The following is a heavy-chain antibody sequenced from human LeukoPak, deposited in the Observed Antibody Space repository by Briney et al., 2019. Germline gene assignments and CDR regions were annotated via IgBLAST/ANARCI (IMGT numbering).Heavy chain of an antibody. CDR1: GLTLSSYW. Sequence: GGSLSPSRAVSGLTLSSYWMQWVRPAPGKGLVWVSRINTDGSRTDYADSVKGRFTISRDNAKNTLYLQMNSRRAEDTAVYYCARDRYIDWGQGTLVTVSS. D-gene: IGHD1-1*01. CDR2: INTDGSRT. V-gene: IGHV3-74*01. J-gene: IGHJ4*02. CDR3: ARDRYID.